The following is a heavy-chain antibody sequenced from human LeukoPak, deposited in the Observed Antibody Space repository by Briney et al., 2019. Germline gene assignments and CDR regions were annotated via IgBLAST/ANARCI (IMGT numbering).Heavy chain of an antibody. D-gene: IGHD2-2*01. CDR3: ARHLSYQPLLFDY. CDR1: GGSFSNYY. CDR2: IYYSGST. Sequence: SETLSLTCTVSGGSFSNYYWSWIRQPPGKGLEWIGYIYYSGSTNYNPSLKSRVTISVDTSKNQFSLKLSSVTAADTAVYYCARHLSYQPLLFDYWGQGTLVTVSS. J-gene: IGHJ4*02. V-gene: IGHV4-59*08.